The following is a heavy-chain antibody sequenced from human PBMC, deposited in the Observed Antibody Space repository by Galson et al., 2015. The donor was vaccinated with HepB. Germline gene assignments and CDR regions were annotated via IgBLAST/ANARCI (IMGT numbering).Heavy chain of an antibody. CDR1: GFTFSSYW. J-gene: IGHJ3*02. D-gene: IGHD6-19*01. CDR3: ARDVTPFSGRDWYEAFDI. Sequence: SLRLSCAASGFTFSSYWMSWVRQAPGKGLEWVANIKLDGGEKYYVDSVKGRFTISRDNAKNSLYLQMNSLRAEDTAVYYCARDVTPFSGRDWYEAFDIWGQGTMVTVSS. CDR2: IKLDGGEK. V-gene: IGHV3-7*03.